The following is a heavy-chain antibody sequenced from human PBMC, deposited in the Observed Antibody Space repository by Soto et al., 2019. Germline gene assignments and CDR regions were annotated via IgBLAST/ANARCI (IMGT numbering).Heavy chain of an antibody. CDR1: GGSISDDY. V-gene: IGHV4-59*01. D-gene: IGHD3-10*01. CDR3: AREARGVISGMDV. Sequence: SETLSLTCTVPGGSISDDYWSWIRQPPGKGLEWIGHISHSGSTNYNLSLKSRVTISVDTSKRQFSLKLSSVTAADTAVYYCAREARGVISGMDVWGQGTTVTVSS. J-gene: IGHJ6*02. CDR2: ISHSGST.